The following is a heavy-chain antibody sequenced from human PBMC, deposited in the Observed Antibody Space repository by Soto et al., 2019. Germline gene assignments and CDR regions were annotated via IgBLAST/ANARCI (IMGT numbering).Heavy chain of an antibody. CDR2: ISGSGGSI. D-gene: IGHD6-13*01. V-gene: IGHV3-23*01. Sequence: PGGSLRLSCAASGFTFGIYAMSWVRQAPGKGLEWVSSISGSGGSIYYAHSVKGRFTISRDKTKNTLDLQMNSLRAEDTAVYHCARVAPEYRSTPCRFDFCGEGTLVTVSS. CDR1: GFTFGIYA. CDR3: ARVAPEYRSTPCRFDF. J-gene: IGHJ4*02.